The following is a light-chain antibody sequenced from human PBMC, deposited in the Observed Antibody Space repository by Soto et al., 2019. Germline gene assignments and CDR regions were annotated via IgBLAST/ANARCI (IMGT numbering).Light chain of an antibody. CDR2: EVR. J-gene: IGLJ2*01. CDR3: SSYTSKSSLI. CDR1: MRDVGAYNL. Sequence: QSALSQPASVSGSPGQSITISCAGTMRDVGAYNLVSWYQQHPGRAPQLIIYEVRNRPSGISFRFSGSKSGNTASLTISGLQAEDEADYYCSSYTSKSSLIFGGGTKLTVL. V-gene: IGLV2-14*01.